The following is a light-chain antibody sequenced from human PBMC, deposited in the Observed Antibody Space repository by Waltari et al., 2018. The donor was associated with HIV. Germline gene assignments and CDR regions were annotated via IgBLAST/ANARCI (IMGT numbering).Light chain of an antibody. J-gene: IGLJ2*01. CDR3: CSYAGSYPVV. Sequence: QSALTQTRSVSGSPGQSVTISCTGTSSDVGVYNFVSWYQQHPGKGPKLMIYDVSKRPSGVPDRFSGSTSGITASLTISGLQAGDEADYSCCSYAGSYPVVFGGGTKLTVL. CDR1: SSDVGVYNF. V-gene: IGLV2-11*01. CDR2: DVS.